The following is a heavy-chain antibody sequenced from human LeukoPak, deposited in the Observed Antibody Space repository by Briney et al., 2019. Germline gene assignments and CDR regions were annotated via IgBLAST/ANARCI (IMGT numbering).Heavy chain of an antibody. CDR3: ARHLFYYDSSAVFDY. J-gene: IGHJ4*02. V-gene: IGHV4-30-2*01. CDR2: IYHSGST. D-gene: IGHD3-22*01. Sequence: SQTLSLTCAVSGGSISSGGYSWSWIRQPPGKGLEWIGYIYHSGSTYYNPSLKSRVTISVDRSKNQFSLKLSSVTAADTAVYYCARHLFYYDSSAVFDYWGQGTLVTVSS. CDR1: GGSISSGGYS.